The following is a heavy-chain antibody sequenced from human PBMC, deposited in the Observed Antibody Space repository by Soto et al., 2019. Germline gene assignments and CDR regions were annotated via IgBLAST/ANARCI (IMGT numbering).Heavy chain of an antibody. CDR2: IRSKAYGGTT. D-gene: IGHD3-10*01. CDR3: TRAGYYGSGSYYMNYYMDV. Sequence: GGSLRLSCTASGFTFGDYAMSWFRQAPGKGLEWVGFIRSKAYGGTTEYAASVKGRFTISRDDSKSIAYLQMNSLKTEDTAVYYCTRAGYYGSGSYYMNYYMDVWGKGTTVTVSS. V-gene: IGHV3-49*03. J-gene: IGHJ6*03. CDR1: GFTFGDYA.